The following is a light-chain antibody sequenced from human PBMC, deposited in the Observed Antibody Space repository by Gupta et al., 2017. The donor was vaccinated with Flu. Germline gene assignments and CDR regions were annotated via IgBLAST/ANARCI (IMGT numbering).Light chain of an antibody. CDR3: QQYYTWPYS. V-gene: IGKV3-15*01. J-gene: IGKJ2*03. Sequence: PDTLSVSPGERATPSGRSSRVIYGRLAWYQQKPGQGPRLLMSGAVTRAADIPSRFSGSGSETEFTLTIDSLQSEESAVYYCQQYYTWPYSFGQGTKVEIK. CDR2: GAV. CDR1: RVIYGR.